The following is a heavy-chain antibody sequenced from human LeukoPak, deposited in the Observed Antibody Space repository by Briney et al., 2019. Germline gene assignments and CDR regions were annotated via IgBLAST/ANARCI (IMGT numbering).Heavy chain of an antibody. D-gene: IGHD5-24*01. V-gene: IGHV3-30*03. CDR2: ISYDGSNK. Sequence: PGGSLRLSCAASGFTFSSYGMHWVRQAPGKGLEWVAVISYDGSNKYYADSVKGRFTISRDNSKNTLYLQMNSLRAEDTAVYYCARDGYNLPEGVSLYWGQGTLVTVSS. CDR3: ARDGYNLPEGVSLY. J-gene: IGHJ4*02. CDR1: GFTFSSYG.